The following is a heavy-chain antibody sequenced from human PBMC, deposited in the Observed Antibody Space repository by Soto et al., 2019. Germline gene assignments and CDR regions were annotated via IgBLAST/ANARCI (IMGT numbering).Heavy chain of an antibody. V-gene: IGHV4-31*03. CDR2: IYYSGST. D-gene: IGHD5-12*01. CDR3: ARGDGDGYNYDYYYGMDV. CDR1: GGSISSGGYY. Sequence: SETLSLTCTVSGGSISSGGYYWSWIRRHAGKGLEWIGYIYYSGSTYYNPSLKSRVTISVDTSKNQFSLKLSSVTAADTAVYYCARGDGDGYNYDYYYGMDVWGQGTTVTVSS. J-gene: IGHJ6*02.